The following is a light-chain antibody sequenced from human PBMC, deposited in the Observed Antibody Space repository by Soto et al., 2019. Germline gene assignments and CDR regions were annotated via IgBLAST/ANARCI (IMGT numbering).Light chain of an antibody. CDR1: QSVSSN. CDR2: GAS. Sequence: EIVMTQSPGTLSAPPGESAILSCRASQSVSSNLAWYQQKPGQAPRLLIYGASRRATGIPARFSGSGSETEFTLTITSLESEDFAVDYCQQYNRWPPRTFGQGTKV. J-gene: IGKJ1*01. V-gene: IGKV3-15*01. CDR3: QQYNRWPPRT.